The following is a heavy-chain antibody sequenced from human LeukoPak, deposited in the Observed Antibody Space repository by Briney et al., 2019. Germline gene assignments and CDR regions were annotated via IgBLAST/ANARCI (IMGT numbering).Heavy chain of an antibody. V-gene: IGHV3-48*01. CDR3: AREGVTMVRGIFDY. Sequence: GGSLRLSCAASGFTFSSYSMNWVRQAPGKGLEWVSYISSSSSTIYYADSVKGRFTISRDNAKNSLYLQMNSLSAEDTAVYYCAREGVTMVRGIFDYWGQGTLVTVSS. CDR2: ISSSSSTI. D-gene: IGHD3-10*01. J-gene: IGHJ4*02. CDR1: GFTFSSYS.